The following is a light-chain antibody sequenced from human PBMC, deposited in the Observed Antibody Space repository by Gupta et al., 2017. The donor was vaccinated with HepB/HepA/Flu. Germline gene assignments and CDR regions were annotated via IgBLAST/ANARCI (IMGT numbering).Light chain of an antibody. J-gene: IGLJ2*01. CDR1: SSDIGSFNS. CDR3: ASFRSGYTLGI. CDR2: EVT. Sequence: QSGLPQLATVPGSPGQAITISCTGTSSDIGSFNSVSWYQQYPGRAPKLLIYEVTTRTSRVSHSFSGSKTGNSASLTLAGHQAEDEALDNCASFRSGYTLGIFGGGTELTVL. V-gene: IGLV2-14*03.